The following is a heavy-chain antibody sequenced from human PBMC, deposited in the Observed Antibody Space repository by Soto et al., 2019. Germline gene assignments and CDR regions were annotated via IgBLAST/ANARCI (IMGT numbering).Heavy chain of an antibody. CDR3: VGGGVGGLFDP. V-gene: IGHV3-11*06. CDR1: GFPFGDSY. CDR2: ISPGSRYP. J-gene: IGHJ5*02. D-gene: IGHD2-8*01. Sequence: GGSLRLSCAGSGFPFGDSYMSLIRQAPGKGLEWLSYISPGSRYPAYADSVKGRFTISRDNARRSLFLQMTSLTAEDTAMYYCVGGGVGGLFDPWGQGNRVTVSS.